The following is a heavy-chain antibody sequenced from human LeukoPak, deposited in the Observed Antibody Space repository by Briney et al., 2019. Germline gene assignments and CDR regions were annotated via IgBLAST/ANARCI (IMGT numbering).Heavy chain of an antibody. Sequence: GGSLRLSCAASGFIFSSYWMSWVRQAPGKGLELVANIQQDGSEKYYVDSVKGRFTISRDNAKNSLYLQMNSLRAEDTAVYYCARVYSSSWSTDYWGQGTLVTVSS. CDR1: GFIFSSYW. V-gene: IGHV3-7*01. J-gene: IGHJ4*02. D-gene: IGHD6-13*01. CDR3: ARVYSSSWSTDY. CDR2: IQQDGSEK.